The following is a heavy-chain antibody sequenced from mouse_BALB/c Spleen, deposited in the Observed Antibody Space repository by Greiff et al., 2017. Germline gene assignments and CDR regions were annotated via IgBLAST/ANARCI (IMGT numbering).Heavy chain of an antibody. Sequence: EVKLVESGGDLVKPGGSLKLSCAASGFTFSSYGMSWVRQTPDKRLEWVATISSGGSYTYYPDSVKGRFTISRDNAKNTLYLQMSSLKSEGTAMYYCARLIYDGYFYFDYWGQGTTLTVSS. J-gene: IGHJ2*01. CDR2: ISSGGSYT. CDR1: GFTFSSYG. V-gene: IGHV5-6*01. D-gene: IGHD2-3*01. CDR3: ARLIYDGYFYFDY.